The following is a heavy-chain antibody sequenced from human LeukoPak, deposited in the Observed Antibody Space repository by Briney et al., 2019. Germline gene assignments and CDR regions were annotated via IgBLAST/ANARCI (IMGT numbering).Heavy chain of an antibody. CDR3: ARDLDDYGDYVGGDY. V-gene: IGHV1-18*01. CDR1: GYTFTSYG. J-gene: IGHJ4*02. CDR2: ISAYNGNT. D-gene: IGHD4-17*01. Sequence: EASVKVSCKASGYTFTSYGISWVRQAPGQGLEWMGWISAYNGNTNYAQKLQGRVTMTTDTSTSTAYMELRSLRSDDTAVYYCARDLDDYGDYVGGDYWGQGTLVTVSS.